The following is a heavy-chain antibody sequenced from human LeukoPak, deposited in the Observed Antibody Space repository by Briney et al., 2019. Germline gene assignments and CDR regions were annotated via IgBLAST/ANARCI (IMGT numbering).Heavy chain of an antibody. CDR1: GGSISSGGYY. CDR3: ARAGEMATIKYYFDY. CDR2: IYYSGST. D-gene: IGHD5-24*01. J-gene: IGHJ4*02. V-gene: IGHV4-31*03. Sequence: PSETLSLTCTVSGGSISSGGYYWSWIRQHPGKGLEWIGYIYYSGSTYYNPSLKSRVTISVDTSKNQFSLKLSSVTAADTAVYYCARAGEMATIKYYFDYWGQGTLVTVSS.